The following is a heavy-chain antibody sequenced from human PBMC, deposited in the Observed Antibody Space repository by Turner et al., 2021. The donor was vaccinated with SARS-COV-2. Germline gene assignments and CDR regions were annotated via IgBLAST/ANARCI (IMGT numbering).Heavy chain of an antibody. CDR1: GGSISSKS. D-gene: IGHD1-1*01. V-gene: IGHV4-59*08. J-gene: IGHJ6*02. CDR3: ARHQGSTSGYDHGMNV. CDR2: FYKIGSI. Sequence: QVQLQESGPGLVGPSETLSLTCTVSGGSISSKSWSWIRQSPGRGLEWIGYFYKIGSIDYNPTLRSRVTISVDTSKNQLSLNLNSMTAEDTAVYYCARHQGSTSGYDHGMNVWGQGTAVIVS.